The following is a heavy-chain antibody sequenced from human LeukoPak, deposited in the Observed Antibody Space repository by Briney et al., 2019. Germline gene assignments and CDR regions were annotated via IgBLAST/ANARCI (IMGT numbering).Heavy chain of an antibody. J-gene: IGHJ4*02. CDR2: IYYNGST. Sequence: AETLSLTCTASRGSISNYYWSWIRQPPGTGLEWIGYIYYNGSTIYNPSLRSRVTMSIDTSKNQFSLKLSSVTAADTALYYCARGNYSGSGNLRIKYYFDYWGQGTMVTVSS. D-gene: IGHD3-10*01. CDR1: RGSISNYY. CDR3: ARGNYSGSGNLRIKYYFDY. V-gene: IGHV4-59*01.